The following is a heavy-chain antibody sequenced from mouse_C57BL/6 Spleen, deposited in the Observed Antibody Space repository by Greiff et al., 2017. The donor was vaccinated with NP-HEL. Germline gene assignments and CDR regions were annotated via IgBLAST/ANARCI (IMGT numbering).Heavy chain of an antibody. CDR2: ISYDGSN. V-gene: IGHV3-6*01. CDR3: ARDNYDYDGGAMDY. Sequence: EVQLVESGPGLVKPSQSLSLTCSVTGYSITSGYYWNWIRQFPGNKLEWMGYISYDGSNNYNPSLKNRISITRDTSKNQFFLKLNSVTTEDTATYYCARDNYDYDGGAMDYWGQGTSVTVSS. CDR1: GYSITSGYY. J-gene: IGHJ4*01. D-gene: IGHD2-4*01.